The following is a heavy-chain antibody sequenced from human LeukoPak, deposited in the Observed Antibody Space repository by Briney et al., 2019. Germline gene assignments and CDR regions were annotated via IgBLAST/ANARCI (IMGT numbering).Heavy chain of an antibody. CDR2: IYYSGST. J-gene: IGHJ4*02. V-gene: IGHV4-59*08. Sequence: SETLSLTCTVSGGSISSYYWSWIRQPPGKGLEWIGFIYYSGSTNYNPSLKSRVTISVDTSKNQFSLKLSSVTAADTAVYYCARHRTAAAGAGGYFDYWGQGTLVTVSS. CDR3: ARHRTAAAGAGGYFDY. D-gene: IGHD6-13*01. CDR1: GGSISSYY.